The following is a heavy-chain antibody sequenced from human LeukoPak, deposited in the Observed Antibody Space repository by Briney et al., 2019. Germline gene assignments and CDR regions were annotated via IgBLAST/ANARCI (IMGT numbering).Heavy chain of an antibody. D-gene: IGHD4-17*01. CDR1: GYSFTSYW. J-gene: IGHJ4*02. CDR2: IDPSDSYT. V-gene: IGHV5-10-1*01. CDR3: ARLQISTVTKVFDY. Sequence: KSGDSLKISCKGSGYSFTSYWISWVRQMPGKGLERMGRIDPSDSYTNYSPSFQGHVTISADKSISTAYLQWSSLKASDTAMYYCARLQISTVTKVFDYWGQGTLVTVSS.